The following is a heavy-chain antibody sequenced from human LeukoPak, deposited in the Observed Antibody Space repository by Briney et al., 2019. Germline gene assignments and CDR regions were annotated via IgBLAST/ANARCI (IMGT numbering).Heavy chain of an antibody. CDR1: GFTFSSYA. D-gene: IGHD3-10*01. CDR2: ISGSGGST. Sequence: GGSLRLSCAAPGFTFSSYAMSWVRQAPGKGLEWVSAISGSGGSTYYADSVKGRFTISRDNSKNTLYLQMNSLRAEDTAVYYCAKDQGYYYGSGSYVFDYWGQGTLVTVSS. J-gene: IGHJ4*02. V-gene: IGHV3-23*01. CDR3: AKDQGYYYGSGSYVFDY.